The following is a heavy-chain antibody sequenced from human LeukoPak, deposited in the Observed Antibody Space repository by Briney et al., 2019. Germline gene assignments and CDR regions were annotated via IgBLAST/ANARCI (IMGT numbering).Heavy chain of an antibody. Sequence: SETLSLTCTVSGGSISSGGYYWSWIRQHPGKGLEWIGYIYYSGSTYYNPSLKSRVTISVDTSKNQFSLKPSSVTAADTAVYYCARGDIVVVPAAIYFDYWGQGTLVTVSS. CDR2: IYYSGST. CDR3: ARGDIVVVPAAIYFDY. D-gene: IGHD2-2*01. CDR1: GGSISSGGYY. J-gene: IGHJ4*02. V-gene: IGHV4-31*03.